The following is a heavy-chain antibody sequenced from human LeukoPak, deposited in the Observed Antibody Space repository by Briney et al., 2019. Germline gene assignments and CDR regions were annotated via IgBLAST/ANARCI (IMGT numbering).Heavy chain of an antibody. V-gene: IGHV4-59*01. CDR2: IYDSGST. J-gene: IGHJ4*02. CDR3: ARGRGQPDYDSSGYFDY. Sequence: SETLSLTCTVSGGSITGYYWSWIRQPPGKGLEWIGYIYDSGSTDYKPSLKSRVTISVDTSKNQFSLKLTSVTAADTAVYYCARGRGQPDYDSSGYFDYWGQGSLVTVSS. CDR1: GGSITGYY. D-gene: IGHD3-22*01.